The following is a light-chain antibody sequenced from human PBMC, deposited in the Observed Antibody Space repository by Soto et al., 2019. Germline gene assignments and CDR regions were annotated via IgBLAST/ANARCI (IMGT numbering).Light chain of an antibody. CDR2: ENN. CDR1: DSNIGNDH. V-gene: IGLV1-51*02. CDR3: GTWDSGLSAGV. Sequence: QSVLTQPPSVSAAPGQKVTISCSGSDSNIGNDHVSWYQQFPGTAPKLLIYENNKRPSGIPDRFSGSKSGTSATLDITGLQPGDEADYYCGTWDSGLSAGVIGGGTKLTVL. J-gene: IGLJ3*02.